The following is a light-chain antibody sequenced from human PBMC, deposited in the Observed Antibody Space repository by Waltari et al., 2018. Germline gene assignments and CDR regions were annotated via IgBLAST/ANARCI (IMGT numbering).Light chain of an antibody. CDR3: QQYGNSPFT. CDR1: RSVSGTN. Sequence: DIVFTQSPGPLSLSPGERATLSCRASRSVSGTNLAWYQQKPGQAPRLLIYDASSRASGVPDRFSASGSGTDFTLTINRLEPEDFAVYYCQQYGNSPFTFGQGAKLEI. V-gene: IGKV3-20*01. J-gene: IGKJ2*01. CDR2: DAS.